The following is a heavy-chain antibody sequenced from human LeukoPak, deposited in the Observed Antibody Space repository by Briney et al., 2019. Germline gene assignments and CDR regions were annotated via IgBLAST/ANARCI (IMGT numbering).Heavy chain of an antibody. Sequence: ASVRVSCKASGYTFTGYYMHWVRQAPGQGLEWMGWINPNSGGTNYAQKFQGRVTMTRDTSISTAYMELSRLRSDDTAVYYCTRGPPSVVVIASYDYWGQGTLVTVSS. D-gene: IGHD2-21*01. V-gene: IGHV1-2*02. J-gene: IGHJ4*02. CDR2: INPNSGGT. CDR1: GYTFTGYY. CDR3: TRGPPSVVVIASYDY.